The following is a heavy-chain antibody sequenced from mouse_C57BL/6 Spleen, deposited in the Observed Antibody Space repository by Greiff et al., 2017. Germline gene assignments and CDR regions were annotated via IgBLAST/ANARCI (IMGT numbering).Heavy chain of an antibody. J-gene: IGHJ4*01. CDR2: IYPRDGST. CDR1: GYTFTSYD. Sequence: QVQLQQSGPELVKPGASVKLSCKASGYTFTSYDINWVKQRPGQGLEWIGWIYPRDGSTKYNEKFKGKATLTVDTSSSTADMELHCLTSEDSAVYYCAREGSSYAIDYWGQGTSVTVSA. V-gene: IGHV1-85*01. D-gene: IGHD1-1*01. CDR3: AREGSSYAIDY.